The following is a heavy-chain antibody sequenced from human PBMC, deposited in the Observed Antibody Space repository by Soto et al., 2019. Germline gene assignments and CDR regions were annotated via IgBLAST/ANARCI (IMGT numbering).Heavy chain of an antibody. V-gene: IGHV1-3*01. J-gene: IGHJ4*02. CDR2: INAGNGNT. CDR3: ERSIVVVTAADY. D-gene: IGHD2-21*02. Sequence: QVQLVQSGAEVKKPGASVKVSCKASGYTFTSYAMHWVRQAPGQRLEWMGWINAGNGNTKYSQKFQGRVTITRDTSARTTYRELSSLRSEDTAVYYCERSIVVVTAADYWGQGTLVTVSS. CDR1: GYTFTSYA.